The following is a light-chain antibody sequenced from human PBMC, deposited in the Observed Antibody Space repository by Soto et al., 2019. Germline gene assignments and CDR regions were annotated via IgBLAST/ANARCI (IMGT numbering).Light chain of an antibody. V-gene: IGKV3-11*01. Sequence: EIVLTQSPATLSLSPGERATLSCRASQSVSSYLAWYQQKPGQAPRLLIYDASNRATGIPGRFSGSGSGTDFTLTISSLEPEDFAVYYCQQRSTWPPGFTFGPGTKVDIK. CDR1: QSVSSY. CDR3: QQRSTWPPGFT. J-gene: IGKJ3*01. CDR2: DAS.